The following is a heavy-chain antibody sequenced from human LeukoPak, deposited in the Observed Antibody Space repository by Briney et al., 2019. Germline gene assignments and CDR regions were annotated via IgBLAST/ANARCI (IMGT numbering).Heavy chain of an antibody. V-gene: IGHV5-51*01. CDR1: GYIFSNYW. CDR3: ARRRGYSGYDFWFDP. CDR2: IYPGDSGT. Sequence: GESLKISCKGSGYIFSNYWIGWVRQMPGKGLEWMGIIYPGDSGTKYSPSLQGQVTISADKSINTAYLQWSSPQASDTAMYYCARRRGYSGYDFWFDPWGQGTLVTVSS. D-gene: IGHD5-12*01. J-gene: IGHJ5*02.